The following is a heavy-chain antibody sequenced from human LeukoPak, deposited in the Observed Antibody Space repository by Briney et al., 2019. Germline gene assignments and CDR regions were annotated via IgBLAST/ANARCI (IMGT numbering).Heavy chain of an antibody. D-gene: IGHD2-15*01. CDR1: GGSISSGSHY. CDR2: IYTSGST. V-gene: IGHV4-61*02. Sequence: SETLSLTCTVSGGSISSGSHYWSWIRQPAGKGLEWIGRIYTSGSTNYNPSLKSRVTISVDTSKNQFSLKLSSVTAADTAVYYCARVTPSAYCSGGSCYPNFDYWGQGTLVTVSS. J-gene: IGHJ4*02. CDR3: ARVTPSAYCSGGSCYPNFDY.